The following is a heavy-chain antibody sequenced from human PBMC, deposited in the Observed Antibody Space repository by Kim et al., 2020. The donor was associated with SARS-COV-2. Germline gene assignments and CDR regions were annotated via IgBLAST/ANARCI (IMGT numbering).Heavy chain of an antibody. CDR1: GFTFRGSI. D-gene: IGHD4-17*01. Sequence: GGSLRLSCAASGFTFRGSIMQWVRQASGKGLEWVGLIRSKDDSYATAYAESVKGRFTVSRDDSKNTVYLQMNSLKTEDTAMYYCTKYGDPSGWGRGTLVTVSS. V-gene: IGHV3-73*01. J-gene: IGHJ4*02. CDR3: TKYGDPSG. CDR2: IRSKDDSYAT.